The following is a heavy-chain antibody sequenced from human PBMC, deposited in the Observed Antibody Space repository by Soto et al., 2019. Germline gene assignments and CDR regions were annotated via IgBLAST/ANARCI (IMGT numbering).Heavy chain of an antibody. Sequence: QVQLQESGPGLVQPSETLSLICTVSGDSISGYYWSWIRQPPGKGLEWIGYIYYSGSTNYNPSLKSRVTISVDTSKNQFSLNVNSVTAADTAVYYCARDLSHAWFRGVFSPWGQGTLVTVSS. V-gene: IGHV4-59*01. CDR1: GDSISGYY. CDR2: IYYSGST. CDR3: ARDLSHAWFRGVFSP. D-gene: IGHD3-10*01. J-gene: IGHJ5*02.